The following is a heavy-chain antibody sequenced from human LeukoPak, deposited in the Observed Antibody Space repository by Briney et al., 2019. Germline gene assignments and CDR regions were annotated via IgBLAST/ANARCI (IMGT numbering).Heavy chain of an antibody. D-gene: IGHD1-26*01. J-gene: IGHJ4*02. CDR1: GYTFTSYY. CDR3: ARVSPVEGAADY. Sequence: ASVKVSCKASGYTFTSYYMHWVRQAPGQGLEWMGIINPSGGSTSYAQKFQGRVTITADESTSTAYMELSSLRSEDTAVYYCARVSPVEGAADYWGQGTLVTVSS. CDR2: INPSGGST. V-gene: IGHV1-46*01.